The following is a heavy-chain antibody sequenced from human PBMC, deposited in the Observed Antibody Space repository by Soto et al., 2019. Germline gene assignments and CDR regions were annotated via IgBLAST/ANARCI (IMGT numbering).Heavy chain of an antibody. CDR1: GFTFSEYS. Sequence: GSLKISCSASGFTFSEYSMHWVRQAPGKGLQYVSTISSDGDITYYADSVKGRFTISRDNSKNTLYLQMNSLRPEDTAVYYCVKVSTFYDILTGYYSTNFFDPWGQGTLVTVSS. D-gene: IGHD3-9*01. J-gene: IGHJ5*02. CDR3: VKVSTFYDILTGYYSTNFFDP. CDR2: ISSDGDIT. V-gene: IGHV3-64D*06.